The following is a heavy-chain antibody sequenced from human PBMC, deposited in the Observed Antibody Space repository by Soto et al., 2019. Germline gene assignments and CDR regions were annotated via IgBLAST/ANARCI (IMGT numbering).Heavy chain of an antibody. CDR3: ARDNWPYSSRMDP. Sequence: QVQLMESGGGVVQPGRSLRLSCAASGFTFRNYGIHWVRQAPGKGLEWVAVIWYDGSATHYADSVKGRFTISRDNSKNTLYLQMNSLRVEDTAVYYCARDNWPYSSRMDPWGQGTLVTVSS. CDR1: GFTFRNYG. J-gene: IGHJ5*02. D-gene: IGHD6-13*01. V-gene: IGHV3-33*01. CDR2: IWYDGSAT.